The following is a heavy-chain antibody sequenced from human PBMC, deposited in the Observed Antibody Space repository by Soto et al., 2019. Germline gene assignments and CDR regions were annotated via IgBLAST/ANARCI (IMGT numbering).Heavy chain of an antibody. V-gene: IGHV4-30-4*01. CDR1: GGSISSGDYY. J-gene: IGHJ6*02. CDR2: IYYSGST. Sequence: PSETLSLTCTVSGGSISSGDYYWSWIRQPPGKGLEWIGYIYYSGSTYYNPSLKSRVTISVDTSKNQFSLKLSSVTAADTAVYYCARTEGYYYGMDVWGQGTTVTVS. CDR3: ARTEGYYYGMDV.